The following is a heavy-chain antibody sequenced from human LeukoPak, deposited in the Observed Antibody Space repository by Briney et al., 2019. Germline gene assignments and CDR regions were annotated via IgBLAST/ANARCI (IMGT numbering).Heavy chain of an antibody. CDR3: ARVYDFWSGSDY. CDR2: INHSGST. CDR1: GGPFSGYY. Sequence: PSETLSLTCAVYGGPFSGYYWSWIRQPPGKGLEWIGEINHSGSTNYNPSLKSRVTISVDTSKNQFSLKLSSVTAADTAVYYCARVYDFWSGSDYWGQGTLVTVSS. V-gene: IGHV4-34*01. J-gene: IGHJ4*02. D-gene: IGHD3-3*01.